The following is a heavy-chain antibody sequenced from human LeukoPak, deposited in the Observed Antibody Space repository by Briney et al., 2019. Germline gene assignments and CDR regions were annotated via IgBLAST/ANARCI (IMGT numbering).Heavy chain of an antibody. CDR2: ISAYNGNT. D-gene: IGHD5-12*01. J-gene: IGHJ6*03. V-gene: IGHV1-18*01. Sequence: ASVKVSCKASGYTFTSYGISWVRQAPGQVLEWMGWISAYNGNTNYAQKLQGRVTMTTDTSTSTAYMELRSLRSDDTAVYYCARGSGYDYLAFYYMDVWGKGTTVTVSS. CDR3: ARGSGYDYLAFYYMDV. CDR1: GYTFTSYG.